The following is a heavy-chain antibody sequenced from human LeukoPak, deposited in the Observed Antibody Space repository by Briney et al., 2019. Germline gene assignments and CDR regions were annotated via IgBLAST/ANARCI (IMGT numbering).Heavy chain of an antibody. CDR3: AGCVAGWFDP. V-gene: IGHV4-59*08. CDR1: GGSISSYY. J-gene: IGHJ5*02. Sequence: SETLSLTCTVSGGSISSYYWSWIRQPPGKGLEWIGYIYYSGSTNYNPSLKSRVTISVDTSKNRFSLKLSSVTAADTAVYYCAGCVAGWFDPWGQGTLVTVSS. D-gene: IGHD5-12*01. CDR2: IYYSGST.